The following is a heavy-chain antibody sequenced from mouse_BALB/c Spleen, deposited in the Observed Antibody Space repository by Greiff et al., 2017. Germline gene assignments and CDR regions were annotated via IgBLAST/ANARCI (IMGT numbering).Heavy chain of an antibody. D-gene: IGHD2-1*01. CDR1: GFTFSSFG. Sequence: EVKLMESGGGLVQPGGSRKLSCAASGFTFSSFGMHWVRQAPEKGLEWVAYISSGSSTIYYADTVKGRFTISRDNPKNTLFLQMTSLRSEDTAMYYCARSGMEGNYAWFAYWGQGTLVTVSA. V-gene: IGHV5-17*02. CDR3: ARSGMEGNYAWFAY. CDR2: ISSGSSTI. J-gene: IGHJ3*01.